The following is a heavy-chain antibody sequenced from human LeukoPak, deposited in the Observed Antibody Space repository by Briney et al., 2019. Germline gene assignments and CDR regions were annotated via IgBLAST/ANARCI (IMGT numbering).Heavy chain of an antibody. Sequence: GASVKVSCKASGYTFTSYGISWVRQAPGQGLEWMGWISGYNGNTNYAQKLQGRVTMTTDTPTSTAYMELRSLRSDDTAVYYCARDPRYRGYCSSTSCHWMDYWGQGTLVTVSS. CDR1: GYTFTSYG. CDR3: ARDPRYRGYCSSTSCHWMDY. J-gene: IGHJ4*02. D-gene: IGHD2-2*01. V-gene: IGHV1-18*04. CDR2: ISGYNGNT.